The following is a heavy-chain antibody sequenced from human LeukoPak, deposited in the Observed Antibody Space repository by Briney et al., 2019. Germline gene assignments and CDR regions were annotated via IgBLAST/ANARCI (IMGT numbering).Heavy chain of an antibody. V-gene: IGHV3-49*03. CDR1: GFTFGEYP. CDR3: SRYYGSGRRRYFDY. J-gene: IGHJ4*02. Sequence: GGSLRLSCTTSGFTFGEYPMSWIRQAPGKGLEWVGFIRSKAYGGTSEYAASEEGRFIISRDDSKSIAYLQMNSLKIEDTAVYYCSRYYGSGRRRYFDYWGQGTLVTVSS. D-gene: IGHD3-10*01. CDR2: IRSKAYGGTS.